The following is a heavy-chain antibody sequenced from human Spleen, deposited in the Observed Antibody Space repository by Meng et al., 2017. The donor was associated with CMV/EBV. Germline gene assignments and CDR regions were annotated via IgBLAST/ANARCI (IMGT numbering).Heavy chain of an antibody. CDR2: INPNSGGT. Sequence: FTDQFIHWVRQAPGHGLQWMGWINPNSGGTNYEQKFQSRVTMTRDTSISTAYMELSSLRADDTGVYYCARGGGKTYYDFWSGYYMNWGQGTQVTVSS. CDR1: FTDQF. CDR3: ARGGGKTYYDFWSGYYMN. D-gene: IGHD3-3*01. J-gene: IGHJ4*02. V-gene: IGHV1-2*02.